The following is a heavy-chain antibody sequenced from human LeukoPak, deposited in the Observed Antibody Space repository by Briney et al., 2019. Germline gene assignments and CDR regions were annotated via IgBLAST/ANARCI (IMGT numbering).Heavy chain of an antibody. CDR1: GGSISSSSYY. CDR3: ARASSTSLNYYMDV. Sequence: SETLSLTCTVSGGSISSSSYYWGWIRQPPGKGLEWIGSIYYSGSTYYNPSLKSRVTISVDTSKNQFSLKLSSVTAADTAVYYCARASSTSLNYYMDVWGKGTTVTVSS. V-gene: IGHV4-39*07. J-gene: IGHJ6*03. D-gene: IGHD2-2*01. CDR2: IYYSGST.